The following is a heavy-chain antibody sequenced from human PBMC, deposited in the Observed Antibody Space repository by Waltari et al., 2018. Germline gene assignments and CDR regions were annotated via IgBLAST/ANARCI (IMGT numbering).Heavy chain of an antibody. CDR2: ISSSSSYI. V-gene: IGHV3-21*01. CDR1: GFTFSSHR. J-gene: IGHJ4*02. CDR3: ARDPPLASN. Sequence: EVQLVESGGGLVKPGGSLRLSCAAPGFTFSSHRMNWVRQAPGKGLEWVSSISSSSSYIYYADSVKGRFTIYRDNSKNSLYLQMNSLGAEDTAVYYCARDPPLASNWGQGTLVTVSS.